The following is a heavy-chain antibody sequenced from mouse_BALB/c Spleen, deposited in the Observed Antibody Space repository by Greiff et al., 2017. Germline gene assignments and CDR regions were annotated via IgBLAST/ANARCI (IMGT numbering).Heavy chain of an antibody. Sequence: EVQLVESGGGLVKPGGSLKLSCAASGFTFSDYYMYWVRQTPGKRLEWVATISDGGSYTYYPDSVKGRFTISRDNAKNNLYLQMSSLKSEDTAMYYCARAVYYYGSSYNYYAMDYWGQGTSVTVSS. CDR2: ISDGGSYT. CDR3: ARAVYYYGSSYNYYAMDY. CDR1: GFTFSDYY. V-gene: IGHV5-4*02. D-gene: IGHD1-1*01. J-gene: IGHJ4*01.